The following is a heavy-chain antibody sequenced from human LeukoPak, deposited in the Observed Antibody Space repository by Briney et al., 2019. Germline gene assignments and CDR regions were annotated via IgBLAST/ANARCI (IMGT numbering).Heavy chain of an antibody. Sequence: GGSLRLSCAASGFTFSSYAMRWVRQAPGKGLEWVSAISGSVGSTYYADSVKGRFTISRDNSKNTLYLQMNSLRAEDTAVYYCAKGIAARPLAFDYWGQGTLVTVSS. J-gene: IGHJ4*02. CDR1: GFTFSSYA. CDR3: AKGIAARPLAFDY. D-gene: IGHD6-6*01. V-gene: IGHV3-23*01. CDR2: ISGSVGST.